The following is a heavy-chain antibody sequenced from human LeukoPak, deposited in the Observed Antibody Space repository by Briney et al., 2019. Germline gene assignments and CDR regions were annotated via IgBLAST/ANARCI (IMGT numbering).Heavy chain of an antibody. CDR3: AQGYSSGWYPT. J-gene: IGHJ5*02. D-gene: IGHD6-19*01. Sequence: GGSLRLSCAASGFTFGDHAMNWVRQAPGKGLEWISAISVNGETTWYADSVKGRFIISRDNSKNTLYLQLSSLRAEDTAVYYCAQGYSSGWYPTWGQGSLVSVSS. V-gene: IGHV3-23*01. CDR1: GFTFGDHA. CDR2: ISVNGETT.